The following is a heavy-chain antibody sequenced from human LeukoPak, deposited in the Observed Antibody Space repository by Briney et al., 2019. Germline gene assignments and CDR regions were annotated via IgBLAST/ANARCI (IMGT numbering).Heavy chain of an antibody. D-gene: IGHD3/OR15-3a*01. Sequence: SETLSLTCTVSGGSISSYYWSWIRQPPGKGLEWIGYIYHNGITNYNPFLKSRVTISIDTSKTQFSLNVSSVTAADTAVYYCARMSRFSWTPYYFDYWSQGTLVIVSS. CDR2: IYHNGIT. CDR3: ARMSRFSWTPYYFDY. CDR1: GGSISSYY. V-gene: IGHV4-59*01. J-gene: IGHJ4*02.